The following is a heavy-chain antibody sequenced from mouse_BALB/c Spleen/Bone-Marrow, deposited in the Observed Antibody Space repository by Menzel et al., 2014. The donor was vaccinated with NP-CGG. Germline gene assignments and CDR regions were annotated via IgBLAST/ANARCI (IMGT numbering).Heavy chain of an antibody. D-gene: IGHD2-3*01. CDR1: GYTFTSYW. J-gene: IGHJ4*01. CDR2: IYPGSGST. V-gene: IGHV1S22*01. CDR3: TRGYYPYYYAMDY. Sequence: LKESGSELVRPGASVKLSCKASGYTFTSYWMHWVKQRHEQGLEWIGNIYPGSGSTNYDEKFKSKGTLTVDTSSSTAYMHLSSLTSEDSAVYYCTRGYYPYYYAMDYWGQGTSVTVSS.